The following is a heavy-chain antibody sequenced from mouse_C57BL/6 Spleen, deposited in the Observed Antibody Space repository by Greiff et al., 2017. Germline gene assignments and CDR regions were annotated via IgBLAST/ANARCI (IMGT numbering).Heavy chain of an antibody. CDR2: IYPGDGDT. CDR3: AGSQYYGTHFDY. J-gene: IGHJ2*01. V-gene: IGHV1-80*01. CDR1: GYAFSSYW. D-gene: IGHD1-1*01. Sequence: QVQLKQSGAELVKPGASVKISCKASGYAFSSYWMNWVKQRPGKGLEWIGQIYPGDGDTNYNGKFKGKATLTADKSSSTAYMQLSSLTSEDSAVYFCAGSQYYGTHFDYWGQGTTLTVSS.